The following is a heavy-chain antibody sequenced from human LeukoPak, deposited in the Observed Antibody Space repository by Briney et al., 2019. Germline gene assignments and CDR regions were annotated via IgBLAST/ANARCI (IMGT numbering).Heavy chain of an antibody. Sequence: ASETLSLTCTVSGASISTYYWSWIRQPPGKGLDWNWYSYYRGSTNYNPSIKRRVTISVDTSKNLFSLKLSSVPAADTAVYYCARLNIVARAVLYGMDVWGQGTTVTVSS. CDR2: SYYRGST. V-gene: IGHV4-59*08. CDR3: ARLNIVARAVLYGMDV. CDR1: GASISTYY. J-gene: IGHJ6*02. D-gene: IGHD5-12*01.